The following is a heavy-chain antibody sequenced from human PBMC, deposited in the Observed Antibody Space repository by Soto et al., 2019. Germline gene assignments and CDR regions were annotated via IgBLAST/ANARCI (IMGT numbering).Heavy chain of an antibody. V-gene: IGHV1-69*06. CDR2: IIPIFGTA. J-gene: IGHJ4*02. CDR1: GGTFSSYA. CDR3: ARASSRDGYNRPFGY. Sequence: SVKVSCKASGGTFSSYAISWVRQAPGQGLEWMGGIIPIFGTANYAQKFQGRVTITADKSTSTAYMELSSLRSEDTAVYYCARASSRDGYNRPFGYWGQGTLVTVSS. D-gene: IGHD5-12*01.